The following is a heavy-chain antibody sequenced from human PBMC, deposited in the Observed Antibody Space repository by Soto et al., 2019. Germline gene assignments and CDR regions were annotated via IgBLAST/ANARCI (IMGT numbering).Heavy chain of an antibody. V-gene: IGHV3-48*01. CDR1: GFTFSSYS. Sequence: PGGSLRLSCAASGFTFSSYSMNWVRQAPGKGLEWVSYISSSSRAIYYADSVKGRFTISRDNVKNSLYLQMNSLRAEDTAVYYCTRDSRYYYDSSGSFFDYWGQGTLVTVSS. CDR3: TRDSRYYYDSSGSFFDY. J-gene: IGHJ4*02. CDR2: ISSSSRAI. D-gene: IGHD3-22*01.